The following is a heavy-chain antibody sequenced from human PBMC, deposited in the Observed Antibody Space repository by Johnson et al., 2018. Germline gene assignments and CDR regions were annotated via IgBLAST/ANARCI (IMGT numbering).Heavy chain of an antibody. Sequence: VQLVQSGGGLEQPGGSLRLSCAASGFTFSSYAMSWVRQAPGKGLEWVSGLSASAYTTDYAHSVKGRFPISRDNSKNTLFLQMNSMRAEDTAVYYCARLAYCGGGCYSFAFDIWGQGTMVTVSS. D-gene: IGHD2-21*02. CDR1: GFTFSSYA. J-gene: IGHJ3*02. CDR2: LSASAYTT. CDR3: ARLAYCGGGCYSFAFDI. V-gene: IGHV3-23*04.